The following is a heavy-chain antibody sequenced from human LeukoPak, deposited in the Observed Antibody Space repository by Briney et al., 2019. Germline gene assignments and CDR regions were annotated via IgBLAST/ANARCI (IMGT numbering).Heavy chain of an antibody. CDR1: GGSISSSSYY. D-gene: IGHD3-3*01. CDR3: ARGLASGYPPIPFDY. CDR2: IYYSGST. J-gene: IGHJ4*02. V-gene: IGHV4-39*07. Sequence: PSETLSLTCTVSGGSISSSSYYWGWIRQPPGKGLEWIGSIYYSGSTNYNPSLKSRVTISVDTSKNQFSLSLDSVTAADTAVYYCARGLASGYPPIPFDYWGQGTLVTVSS.